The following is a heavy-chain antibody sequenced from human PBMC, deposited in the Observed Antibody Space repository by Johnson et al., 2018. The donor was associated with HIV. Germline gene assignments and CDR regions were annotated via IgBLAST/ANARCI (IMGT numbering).Heavy chain of an antibody. D-gene: IGHD3-9*01. Sequence: VQLVESGGGLVQPGGSLRLSCAASGFTVSSNYMSWVRQAPGKGLEWVSIIYSGGSTYYADSVKGRFTISRDNAQNSLYLQMNSLRAEDTAVYYCARAEKDIWYYDILTGYPNAFDIWGQGTMVTVSS. J-gene: IGHJ3*02. CDR2: IYSGGST. V-gene: IGHV3-66*01. CDR1: GFTVSSNY. CDR3: ARAEKDIWYYDILTGYPNAFDI.